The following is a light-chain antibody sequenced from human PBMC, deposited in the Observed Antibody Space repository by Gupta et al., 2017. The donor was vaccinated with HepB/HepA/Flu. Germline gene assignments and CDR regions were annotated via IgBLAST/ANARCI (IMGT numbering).Light chain of an antibody. CDR1: SSDVGGYNY. CDR2: DVS. Sequence: QSALTQPASVSGSPGQSITISCTGTSSDVGGYNYVSWYQQHPGKAPKLMIYDVSNRSSGVSNRFSGSKSGNTASLTISGLQAEDEADYYCSSYTSISTYVFGTGTKVTVL. CDR3: SSYTSISTYV. J-gene: IGLJ1*01. V-gene: IGLV2-14*03.